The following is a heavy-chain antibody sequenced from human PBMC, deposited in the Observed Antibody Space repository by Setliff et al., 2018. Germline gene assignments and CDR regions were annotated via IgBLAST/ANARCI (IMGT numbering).Heavy chain of an antibody. J-gene: IGHJ6*03. Sequence: PSETLSLTCTVSGGSISSYYWSWIRPPAGKGLEWIGHIYIGGSANYNPSLKSRVTMSIDTSKNQFSLKLNSVTAADMAVYYCAREQWLDPPGYYYMDVWTKGTTVTVSS. V-gene: IGHV4-4*07. CDR3: AREQWLDPPGYYYMDV. CDR2: IYIGGSA. D-gene: IGHD6-19*01. CDR1: GGSISSYY.